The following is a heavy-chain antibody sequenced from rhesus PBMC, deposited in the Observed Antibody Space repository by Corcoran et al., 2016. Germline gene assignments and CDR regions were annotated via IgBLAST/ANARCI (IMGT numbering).Heavy chain of an antibody. CDR1: GFTFSSYG. V-gene: IGHV3S16*01. CDR2: ISSASSYI. J-gene: IGHJ5-1*01. D-gene: IGHD2-2*01. Sequence: EVQLVESGGGLVQPGGSLRLSCAASGFTFSSYGMSWVRQAPGKGLEWVSSISSASSYIYYADSVKGRFTISRDSAKNSLSLQMNSLRAEDTAVYYCTSEYCTSTTCYPWGPGVLVTVSS. CDR3: TSEYCTSTTCYP.